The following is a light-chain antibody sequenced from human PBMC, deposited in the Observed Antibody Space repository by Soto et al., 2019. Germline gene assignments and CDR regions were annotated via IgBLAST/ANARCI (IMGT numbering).Light chain of an antibody. V-gene: IGKV3-15*01. CDR2: GAS. CDR1: QSVSSN. CDR3: QQYNNWPYT. J-gene: IGKJ2*01. Sequence: EIVMTQSPATLSVSPGERATLSCRASQSVSSNLAWYQQKPGQAPRLLIYGASTRATGIPARFSGSGSGTEFTLTISSLQSGDFAVYYCQQYNNWPYTFGQGTTLEIK.